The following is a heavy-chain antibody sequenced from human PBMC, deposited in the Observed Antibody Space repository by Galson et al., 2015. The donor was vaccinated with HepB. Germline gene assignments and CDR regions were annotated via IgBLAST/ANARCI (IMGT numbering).Heavy chain of an antibody. CDR1: GYTFTRYG. CDR2: INTDTGNP. CDR3: AIIWGIQPY. J-gene: IGHJ4*02. Sequence: SVKVSCKASGYTFTRYGINWVRQAPGQGLEWMGWINTDTGNPTYAQAFIGRFVFSLNTSVNTAYLSISSLKAEDTAVYYCAIIWGIQPYWGQGTPVTVSS. D-gene: IGHD3-16*01. V-gene: IGHV7-4-1*02.